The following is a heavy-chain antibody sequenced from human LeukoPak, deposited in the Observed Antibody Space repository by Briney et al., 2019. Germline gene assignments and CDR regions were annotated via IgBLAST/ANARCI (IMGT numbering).Heavy chain of an antibody. Sequence: GGSLRLSCVVSGFTFSSYAMSWVRQAPGKGLEWVSAISGSGGRTYYADSVNGRFTISRDHSTNTLYLQTNSLRAEDTAVYYCAKDRPFAVAGSDFDYGGQGTLVTVSS. D-gene: IGHD6-19*01. CDR1: GFTFSSYA. CDR3: AKDRPFAVAGSDFDY. CDR2: ISGSGGRT. V-gene: IGHV3-23*01. J-gene: IGHJ4*02.